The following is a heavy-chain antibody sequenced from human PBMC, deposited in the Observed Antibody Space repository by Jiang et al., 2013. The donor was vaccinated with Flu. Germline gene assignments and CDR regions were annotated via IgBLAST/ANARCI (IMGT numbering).Heavy chain of an antibody. Sequence: LLKPSETLSLTCTVSGGSISSSSYYWGWIRQPPGKGLEWIGSIYYSGSTYYNPSLKSRVTISVDTSKNQFSLKLSSVTAADTAVYYCARQGILAEYFQHWGQGTLVTVSS. D-gene: IGHD6-13*01. CDR2: IYYSGST. J-gene: IGHJ1*01. CDR3: ARQGILAEYFQH. V-gene: IGHV4-39*01. CDR1: GGSISSSSYY.